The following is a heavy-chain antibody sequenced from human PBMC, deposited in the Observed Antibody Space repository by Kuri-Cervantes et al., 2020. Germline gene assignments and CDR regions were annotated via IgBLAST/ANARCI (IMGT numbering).Heavy chain of an antibody. J-gene: IGHJ4*02. Sequence: SETLSLTCTVSGGSISSSSYYWGWIRQPPGKGLEWIGSIYYSGSTYYNPSLKSRVTISVDTSKNQFSLKLSSVTAADTAVYYCARDGEVVVAAYYFDYWGQGTLVTVSS. CDR1: GGSISSSSYY. D-gene: IGHD2-15*01. V-gene: IGHV4-39*02. CDR2: IYYSGST. CDR3: ARDGEVVVAAYYFDY.